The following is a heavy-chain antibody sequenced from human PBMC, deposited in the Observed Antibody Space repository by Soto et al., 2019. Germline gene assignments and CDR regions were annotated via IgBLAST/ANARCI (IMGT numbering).Heavy chain of an antibody. D-gene: IGHD2-2*01. CDR2: ISSSGSTI. Sequence: GGSLRLSCAASGFTFSDYYMSWIRQAPGKGLEWVSYISSSGSTIYYADSVKGRFTISRDNAKNSLYLQMNSLRAEDTAVYYCARDAKYQLLSEGAFDIWGQGTMVTVSS. CDR1: GFTFSDYY. V-gene: IGHV3-11*01. J-gene: IGHJ3*02. CDR3: ARDAKYQLLSEGAFDI.